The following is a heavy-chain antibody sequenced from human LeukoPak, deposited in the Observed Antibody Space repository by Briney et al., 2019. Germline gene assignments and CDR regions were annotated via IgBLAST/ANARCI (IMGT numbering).Heavy chain of an antibody. V-gene: IGHV3-23*01. Sequence: GGSLRLSCAASAFTFSSYAMSWVRQAPGKGLEWVSAISASGGSTYYTDSVKGRFTISRDNSKNTLYMQINSLRAEDTAVYYCAKCSSTSCYVLDYWGQGTLVTVSS. D-gene: IGHD2-2*01. J-gene: IGHJ4*02. CDR1: AFTFSSYA. CDR2: ISASGGST. CDR3: AKCSSTSCYVLDY.